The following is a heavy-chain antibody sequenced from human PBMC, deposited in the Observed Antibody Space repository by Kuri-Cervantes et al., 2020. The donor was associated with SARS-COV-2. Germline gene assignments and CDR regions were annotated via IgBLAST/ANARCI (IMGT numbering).Heavy chain of an antibody. V-gene: IGHV4-39*01. Sequence: GSLRLSCAASGFTFSSYSMSWIRQPPGKGLEWIGSISYSGSTSYNPSIKSRVTIYVDTSKNQFSLKLSSVNAADTAVYYCARHRCSTGTPDWFDPWGQGTLVTVSS. CDR3: ARHRCSTGTPDWFDP. J-gene: IGHJ5*02. D-gene: IGHD1-7*01. CDR2: ISYSGST. CDR1: GFTFSSYS.